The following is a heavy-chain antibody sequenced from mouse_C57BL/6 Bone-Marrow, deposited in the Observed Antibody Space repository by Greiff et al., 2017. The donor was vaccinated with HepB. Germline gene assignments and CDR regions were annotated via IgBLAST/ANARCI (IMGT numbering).Heavy chain of an antibody. CDR1: GFTFSSYA. CDR2: ISDGGSYT. J-gene: IGHJ1*03. V-gene: IGHV5-4*01. CDR3: ARDYYSNWYFDV. Sequence: EVQGVESGGGLVKPGGSLKLSCAASGFTFSSYAMSWVRQTPEKRLEWVATISDGGSYTYYPENVKGRFTISRDNAKNNLYLQMSHLKSEDTAMYYCARDYYSNWYFDVWGTGTTVTVSS. D-gene: IGHD2-5*01.